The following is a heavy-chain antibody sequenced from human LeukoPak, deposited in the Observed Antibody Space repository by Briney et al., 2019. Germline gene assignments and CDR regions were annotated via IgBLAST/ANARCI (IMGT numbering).Heavy chain of an antibody. V-gene: IGHV3-23*01. D-gene: IGHD1-14*01. CDR2: ISDTGSSA. CDR3: AKDRGDGGNRNGFFDY. CDR1: GFTLTTYA. Sequence: GGSLRLSCGASGFTLTTYAMSWVRQAPGKGLDWVSGISDTGSSAYYADSVKGRFTISRDNSKNALFLQMSSLTVEDTAIYFCAKDRGDGGNRNGFFDYWGQGSLVTVSS. J-gene: IGHJ4*02.